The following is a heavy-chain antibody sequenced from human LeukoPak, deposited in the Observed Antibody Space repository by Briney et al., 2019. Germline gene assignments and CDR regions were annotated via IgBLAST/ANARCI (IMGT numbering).Heavy chain of an antibody. Sequence: SETLSLTCTVSGYSISSGYYWGWIRQPPGKGLEWIGSIYHSGSTYYNPSLKSRVTISVDTSKNQFSLKLSSVTAADTAVYYCARVLPPTPYFDYWGQGTLVTVSS. J-gene: IGHJ4*02. CDR2: IYHSGST. CDR1: GYSISSGYY. CDR3: ARVLPPTPYFDY. V-gene: IGHV4-38-2*02.